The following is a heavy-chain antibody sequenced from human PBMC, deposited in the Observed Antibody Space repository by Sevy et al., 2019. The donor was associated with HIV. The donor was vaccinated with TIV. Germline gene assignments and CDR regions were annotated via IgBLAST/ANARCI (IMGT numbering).Heavy chain of an antibody. Sequence: GSLRLSCTASGFTFGDYCMSWVRQAPGKGLEWVAFLKSDVYGGTVDHAASVRGRFVISRDDSKTIAFLQMNDLKTEDTGVYYCTRWKAAQSIFDYWGQGALVTVSS. J-gene: IGHJ4*02. CDR1: GFTFGDYC. V-gene: IGHV3-49*04. CDR3: TRWKAAQSIFDY. CDR2: LKSDVYGGTV. D-gene: IGHD6-13*01.